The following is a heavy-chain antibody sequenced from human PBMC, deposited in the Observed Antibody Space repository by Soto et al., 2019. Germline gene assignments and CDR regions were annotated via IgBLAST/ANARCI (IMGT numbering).Heavy chain of an antibody. CDR3: ATVIGYSSGWYVLYYFDY. V-gene: IGHV1-24*01. J-gene: IGHJ4*02. CDR2: FDPEDGET. CDR1: GYTLTELS. D-gene: IGHD6-19*01. Sequence: ASVNVSCKVSGYTLTELSMHWVRQAPGKGLEWMGGFDPEDGETIYAQKFQGRVTMTEDTSTDTAYVELSSLRSEDTAVYYCATVIGYSSGWYVLYYFDYWGQGTLVTVSS.